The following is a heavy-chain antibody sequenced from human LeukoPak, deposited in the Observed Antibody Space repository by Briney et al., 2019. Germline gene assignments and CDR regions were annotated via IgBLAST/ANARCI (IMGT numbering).Heavy chain of an antibody. Sequence: GGSLRLSCAASGFIFSSYSMNWVRQAPGKGLEWVSYISSSSSTIYYADSVKGRFTISRDNAKNSLYLQMNSLRAEDTAVYYCATVVVTATDYWGQGTLVTVSS. V-gene: IGHV3-48*04. J-gene: IGHJ4*02. D-gene: IGHD2-21*02. CDR1: GFIFSSYS. CDR2: ISSSSSTI. CDR3: ATVVVTATDY.